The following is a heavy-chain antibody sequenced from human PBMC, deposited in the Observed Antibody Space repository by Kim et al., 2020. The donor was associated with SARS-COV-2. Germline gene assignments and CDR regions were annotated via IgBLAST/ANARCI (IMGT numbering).Heavy chain of an antibody. J-gene: IGHJ6*02. Sequence: SETLSLTCTVSGGSISSSSYYWGWIRQPPGKGLEWIGSIYYSGSTYYNPSLKSRVTISVDTSKNQFSLKLSSVTAADTAVYYCVSTSSSRDYYYGMDVWGQGTTVTVSS. CDR1: GGSISSSSYY. CDR2: IYYSGST. CDR3: VSTSSSRDYYYGMDV. D-gene: IGHD2-2*01. V-gene: IGHV4-39*01.